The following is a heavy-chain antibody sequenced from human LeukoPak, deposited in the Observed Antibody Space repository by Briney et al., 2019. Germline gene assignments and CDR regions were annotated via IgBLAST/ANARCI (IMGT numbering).Heavy chain of an antibody. J-gene: IGHJ4*02. V-gene: IGHV3-30-3*01. CDR2: ASYDGASE. CDR1: GLSLSDYS. CDR3: ARVVESHYYDYVWGSYRSGPFDY. D-gene: IGHD3-16*02. Sequence: QPGGSLRLSCAGSGLSLSDYSMHWVRQAPGEGLEWVAFASYDGASEDYADSVKGRFSVSRDDSRDTLYLQMNRLRSEDTAVYYCARVVESHYYDYVWGSYRSGPFDYWGQGALVTVSS.